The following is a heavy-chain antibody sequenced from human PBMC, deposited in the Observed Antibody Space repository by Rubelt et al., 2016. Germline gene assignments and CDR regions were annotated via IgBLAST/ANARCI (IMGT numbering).Heavy chain of an antibody. J-gene: IGHJ5*02. Sequence: QLQLQESGPGLVKPSETLSLTCTVSGGSISSSYWSWIRQPPGKGLAWIGYIYYSGSTNYNPSPKSRVTISVATSKNQFPLKLSSVTAADTAVYYCARKNNRVRFGETNNWFDPWGQGALVTVSS. CDR2: IYYSGST. CDR3: ARKNNRVRFGETNNWFDP. CDR1: GGSISSSY. D-gene: IGHD3-10*01. V-gene: IGHV4-59*08.